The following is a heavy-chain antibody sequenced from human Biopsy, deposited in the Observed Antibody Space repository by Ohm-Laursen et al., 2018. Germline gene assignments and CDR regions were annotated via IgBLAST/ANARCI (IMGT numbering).Heavy chain of an antibody. V-gene: IGHV5-51*03. D-gene: IGHD2-15*01. CDR3: VRPGPPRHCSGGYCATGWFDS. CDR2: IYPEDSDT. J-gene: IGHJ5*01. CDR1: RDSFINYW. Sequence: GESLKISCKGSRDSFINYWIGWVRQMPGKGLEYMGIIYPEDSDTRYSPSFQGQVIISVDMSISTAYLQWSSLKASDSGMYYCVRPGPPRHCSGGYCATGWFDSWGQGTLVTVSP.